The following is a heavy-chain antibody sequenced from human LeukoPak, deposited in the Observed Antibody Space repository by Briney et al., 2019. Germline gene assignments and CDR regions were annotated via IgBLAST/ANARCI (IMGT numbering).Heavy chain of an antibody. Sequence: PGGSLRLSRAASGFTFSSYSMNWVRQAPGKGLEWVSSISSSSSYIYYADSVKGRFTISRDNSKNTLSLQMNSLRAEDTAVYYCAKDIAQGHTYGSIEQDYWGQGTLVTVSS. J-gene: IGHJ4*02. CDR3: AKDIAQGHTYGSIEQDY. CDR1: GFTFSSYS. D-gene: IGHD5-18*01. V-gene: IGHV3-21*04. CDR2: ISSSSSYI.